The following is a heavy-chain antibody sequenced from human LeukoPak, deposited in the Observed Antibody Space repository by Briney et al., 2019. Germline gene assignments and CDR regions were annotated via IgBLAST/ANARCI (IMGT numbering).Heavy chain of an antibody. D-gene: IGHD2-2*01. V-gene: IGHV3-74*01. J-gene: IGHJ5*02. CDR3: ATDGYRHQLLNWFDP. Sequence: PGGSLRLSCAASGFTFSSYWMHWVRQAPGKGLVWVSRINSGGSSTSYADSVKGRFTISRDNAKNTLYLQMNSLRAEDTAVYYCATDGYRHQLLNWFDPWGQGTLVTVSS. CDR1: GFTFSSYW. CDR2: INSGGSST.